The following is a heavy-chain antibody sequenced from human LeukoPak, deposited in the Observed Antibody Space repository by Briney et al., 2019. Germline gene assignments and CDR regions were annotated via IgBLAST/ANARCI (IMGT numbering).Heavy chain of an antibody. D-gene: IGHD3-10*01. J-gene: IGHJ3*01. Sequence: GGTLSRYCSASGFNVNGHYMRRHRQAPGKGREWVSVIHSGGTAYNADSVKGRFTISSDNSKNTLFLQLNSLRPEDTALYYCARGGLGGEALEVWGQGTMVTVSS. CDR3: ARGGLGGEALEV. CDR2: IHSGGTA. CDR1: GFNVNGHY. V-gene: IGHV3-66*02.